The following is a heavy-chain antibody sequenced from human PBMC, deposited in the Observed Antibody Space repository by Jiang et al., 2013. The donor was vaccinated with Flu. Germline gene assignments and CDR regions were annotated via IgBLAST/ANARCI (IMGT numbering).Heavy chain of an antibody. D-gene: IGHD3-16*01. Sequence: GQGLEWMGWINPNSGGTSYAQKFQGRVTMTRDTSITAAYMELSSLRSDDTAVYYCARGGSMPRRPADPPFAYWGQGTLVTVSS. CDR3: ARGGSMPRRPADPPFAY. J-gene: IGHJ4*02. V-gene: IGHV1-2*02. CDR2: INPNSGGT.